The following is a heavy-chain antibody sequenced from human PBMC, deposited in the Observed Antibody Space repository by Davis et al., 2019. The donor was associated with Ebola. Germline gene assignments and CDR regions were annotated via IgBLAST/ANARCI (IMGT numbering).Heavy chain of an antibody. D-gene: IGHD1-14*01. Sequence: PGGSLRLSCEASGFTVSNNYMTWVRQAPGKGLDWVSVIYSGDNTYYADSVKGRFTISRDNSKNTVFLQMNSLRADDTAVYFCATSPEYDNWGQGTLVTVSS. CDR2: IYSGDNT. J-gene: IGHJ4*02. V-gene: IGHV3-66*01. CDR1: GFTVSNNY. CDR3: ATSPEYDN.